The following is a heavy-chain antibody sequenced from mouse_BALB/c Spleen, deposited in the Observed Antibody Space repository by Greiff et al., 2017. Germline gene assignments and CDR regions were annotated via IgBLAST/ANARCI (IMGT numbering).Heavy chain of an antibody. Sequence: EVQVVESGGGLVKPGGSLKLSCAASGFTFSDYYMYWVRQTPEKSLEWVATISDGGSYTYYQDSVKGRFTISRDNAKNNLYLQMSSLKSEDTAMYYCARDEETYYRYGFAYWGQGTLVTVSA. CDR1: GFTFSDYY. V-gene: IGHV5-4*02. CDR3: ARDEETYYRYGFAY. D-gene: IGHD2-14*01. CDR2: ISDGGSYT. J-gene: IGHJ3*01.